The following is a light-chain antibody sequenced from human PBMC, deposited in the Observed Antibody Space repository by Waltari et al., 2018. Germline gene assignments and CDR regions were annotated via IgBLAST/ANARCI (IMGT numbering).Light chain of an antibody. J-gene: IGKJ5*01. Sequence: IVVTQSPDSLAVSLGEWATIHCRSTQSLLYRSNNKNYLAWYQQKPGQPPKLLIYWASTRESGVPDRFSGSGSGTDFTLTISSLQPEDVAVYYCQQYFSTPPITFGQGTRLEIK. CDR2: WAS. CDR3: QQYFSTPPIT. V-gene: IGKV4-1*01. CDR1: QSLLYRSNNKNY.